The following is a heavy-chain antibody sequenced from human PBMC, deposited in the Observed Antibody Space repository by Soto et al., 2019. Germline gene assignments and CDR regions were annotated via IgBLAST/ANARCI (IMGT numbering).Heavy chain of an antibody. CDR2: ISSSGGTI. CDR3: ARTPYSVYCGGDCYPYYFDY. D-gene: IGHD2-21*02. Sequence: QVQLVESGGGLVKPGGSLRLSCAASGFTFSDYYMSWIRQAPGKGLEWVSYISSSGGTIYYADSVKGRFTISRDNAKNSLYLQMNSLRAEDTAVYYCARTPYSVYCGGDCYPYYFDYWGQGTLVTVSS. J-gene: IGHJ4*02. CDR1: GFTFSDYY. V-gene: IGHV3-11*01.